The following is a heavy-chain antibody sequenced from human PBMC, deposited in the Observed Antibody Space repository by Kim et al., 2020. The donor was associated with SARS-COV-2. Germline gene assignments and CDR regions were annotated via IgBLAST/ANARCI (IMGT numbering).Heavy chain of an antibody. CDR3: ARDVGATVTTYAPAWYFDL. J-gene: IGHJ2*01. Sequence: GGSLRLSCAASGFTFSDYYMSWIRQAPGKGLEWVSYISSSSSYTNYADSVKGRLTISRDNAKNSLYLQMNSLRAEDTAVYYCARDVGATVTTYAPAWYFDLWGRGTLVTVSS. CDR1: GFTFSDYY. D-gene: IGHD4-17*01. V-gene: IGHV3-11*05. CDR2: ISSSSSYT.